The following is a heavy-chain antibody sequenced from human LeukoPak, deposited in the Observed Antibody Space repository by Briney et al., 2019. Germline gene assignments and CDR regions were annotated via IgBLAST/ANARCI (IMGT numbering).Heavy chain of an antibody. V-gene: IGHV3-30*02. J-gene: IGHJ4*02. D-gene: IGHD2-2*01. CDR2: LRFDGRSE. Sequence: GGSLSPSCAAPGFTFSTYGMHWFGQAQGKGLGGVSFLRFDGRSEYYVDSVKGRFTISRDNSKNTLYLQMNSLRADDTAVYYCARVMGRYCSSTSCYVDYWGQGTLVSVPS. CDR1: GFTFSTYG. CDR3: ARVMGRYCSSTSCYVDY.